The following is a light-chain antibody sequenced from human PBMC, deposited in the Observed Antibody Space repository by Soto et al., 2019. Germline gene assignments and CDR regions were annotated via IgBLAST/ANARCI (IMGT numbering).Light chain of an antibody. J-gene: IGKJ1*01. V-gene: IGKV1-27*01. Sequence: DSQRTQVPSSLSASVGDRFTSTCRASQGISNYLAWYQQKPGKVPKLLIYAASTLQSGVPSRFSGSGSGTDFTLTISSLQPEDVATYYCQKYNSARWTFGQGTKVDNK. CDR1: QGISNY. CDR3: QKYNSARWT. CDR2: AAS.